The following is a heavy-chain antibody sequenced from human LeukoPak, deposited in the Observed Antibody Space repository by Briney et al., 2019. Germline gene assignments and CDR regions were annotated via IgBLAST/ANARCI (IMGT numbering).Heavy chain of an antibody. V-gene: IGHV1-2*02. Sequence: ASVKISCKASGYTFTGYYIHWVRQAPGQGLEWMGWINSNTGGTNYAQNFQGRVTMTRDTSITTAYMELSGLTSDDTAVYFCARVLFRNWFDPWGQGTLVTVSS. CDR1: GYTFTGYY. CDR3: ARVLFRNWFDP. J-gene: IGHJ5*02. CDR2: INSNTGGT.